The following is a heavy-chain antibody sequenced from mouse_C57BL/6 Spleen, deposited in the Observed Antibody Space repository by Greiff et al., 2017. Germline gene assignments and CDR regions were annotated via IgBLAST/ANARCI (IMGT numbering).Heavy chain of an antibody. V-gene: IGHV14-1*01. J-gene: IGHJ2*01. CDR2: IDPEDGDT. D-gene: IGHD1-1*01. CDR3: TTWTTVVATEDYFDY. CDR1: GFNIKDYY. Sequence: VHVKQSGAELVRPGASVKLSCTASGFNIKDYYMHWVKQRPEQGLEWIGRIDPEDGDTEYAPKFQGKATMTADTSSNTAYLQLSSLTSEDTAVYYCTTWTTVVATEDYFDYWGQGTTLTVSS.